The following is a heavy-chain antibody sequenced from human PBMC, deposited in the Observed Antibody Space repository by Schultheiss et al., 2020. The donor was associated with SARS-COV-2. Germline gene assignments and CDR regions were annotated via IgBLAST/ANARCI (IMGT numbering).Heavy chain of an antibody. D-gene: IGHD2-2*02. J-gene: IGHJ6*03. CDR2: INLSGST. CDR3: ARHLGYCSSTSCYTGSGYYYYMDV. Sequence: SETLSLTCAVYGGSFSGYYWSWIRQPPGKGLEWIGEINLSGSTNYNPSLKSRVTISVDTSKNQFSLKLSSVTAADTAVYYCARHLGYCSSTSCYTGSGYYYYMDVWGKGTTVTVSS. CDR1: GGSFSGYY. V-gene: IGHV4-34*01.